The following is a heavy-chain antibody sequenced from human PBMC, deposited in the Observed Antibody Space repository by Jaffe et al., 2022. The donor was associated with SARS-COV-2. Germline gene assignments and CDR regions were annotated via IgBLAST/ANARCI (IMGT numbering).Heavy chain of an antibody. D-gene: IGHD4-17*01. J-gene: IGHJ3*01. CDR1: GFTFSSYA. Sequence: QVQLVESGGGVVQAGRSLRLSCAASGFTFSSYAMHWVRQAPGKGLEWVAAISNDGSNKYYADSVKGRFTISRDNSKNTLYLQMSSLRAEDTAVYYCARGSAVTTLLGAFDVWGQGTMVTVSS. CDR2: ISNDGSNK. CDR3: ARGSAVTTLLGAFDV. V-gene: IGHV3-30-3*01.